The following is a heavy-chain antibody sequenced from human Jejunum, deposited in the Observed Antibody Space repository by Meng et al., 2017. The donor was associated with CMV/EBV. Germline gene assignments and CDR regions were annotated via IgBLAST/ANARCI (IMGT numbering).Heavy chain of an antibody. J-gene: IGHJ4*02. CDR3: TRNLGAAFWSGYAFDF. CDR2: IKPDGSEK. Sequence: TFSGYWVGWVRLAPGKGLEWVANIKPDGSEKYYVDSVKGRFTISRDNAKNSLYLQMNSLRAEDTAVYYCTRNLGAAFWSGYAFDFWGQGTLVTVSS. D-gene: IGHD3-3*01. V-gene: IGHV3-7*01. CDR1: TFSGYW.